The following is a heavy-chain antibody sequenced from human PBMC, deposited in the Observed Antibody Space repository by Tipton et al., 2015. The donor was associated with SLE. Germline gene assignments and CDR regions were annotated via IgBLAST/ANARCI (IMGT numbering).Heavy chain of an antibody. J-gene: IGHJ6*03. CDR1: GFTFSSYA. Sequence: SLRLSCAASGFTFSSYAMSWVRQAPGKGLEWVSVIYSGGSSTYYADSVKGRFTISRDNSKNTLYLQMNSLRAEDTAVYYCAKLAQEYSSSSYYYYYMDVWGKGTTVTISS. V-gene: IGHV3-23*03. D-gene: IGHD6-13*01. CDR2: IYSGGSST. CDR3: AKLAQEYSSSSYYYYYMDV.